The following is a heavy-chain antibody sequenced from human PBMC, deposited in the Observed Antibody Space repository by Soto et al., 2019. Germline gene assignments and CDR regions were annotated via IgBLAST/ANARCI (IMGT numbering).Heavy chain of an antibody. CDR2: INHSGST. Sequence: PSETLSLTCAVYGGSFSGYYWSWIRQPPGKGLEWIGEINHSGSTNYNPSLKSRVTISVDTSKNQFSLKPSSVTAADTAVYYCARGGWGCTNGVCSPRYYYYYYGMDVWGQGTTVTVSS. CDR1: GGSFSGYY. D-gene: IGHD2-8*01. J-gene: IGHJ6*02. V-gene: IGHV4-34*01. CDR3: ARGGWGCTNGVCSPRYYYYYYGMDV.